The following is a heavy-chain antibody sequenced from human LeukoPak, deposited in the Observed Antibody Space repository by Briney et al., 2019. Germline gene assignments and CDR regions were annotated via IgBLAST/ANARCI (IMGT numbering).Heavy chain of an antibody. V-gene: IGHV3-33*01. CDR2: IWYDGSNK. CDR1: GFTFSSYG. CDR3: ASPGGDYYDSSGYFY. D-gene: IGHD3-22*01. Sequence: GGSLRLSCAASGFTFSSYGMHWVRQAPGKGLEWVAVIWYDGSNKYYADSVKGRFTISRDNSKNTLYLQMNSLRAEDTAVYYCASPGGDYYDSSGYFYWGQGTLVTVSS. J-gene: IGHJ4*02.